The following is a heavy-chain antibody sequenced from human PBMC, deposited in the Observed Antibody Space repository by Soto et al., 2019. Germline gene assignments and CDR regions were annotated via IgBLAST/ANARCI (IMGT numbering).Heavy chain of an antibody. J-gene: IGHJ6*02. CDR3: AAPWQLKGGMDV. Sequence: EVQLLESGGGLVQPGGSLRLSCAASGFTFSSYAMIWVRQAPGKGLEWVSAISGSGGRTFDADSVKRVFTISRDNSKNALYLQRNRLRAEDTAVYYCAAPWQLKGGMDVWGQGTTVTVSS. CDR2: ISGSGGRT. CDR1: GFTFSSYA. V-gene: IGHV3-23*01. D-gene: IGHD6-6*01.